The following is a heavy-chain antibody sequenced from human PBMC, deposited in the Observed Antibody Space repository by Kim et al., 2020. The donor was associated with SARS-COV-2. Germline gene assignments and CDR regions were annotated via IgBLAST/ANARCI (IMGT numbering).Heavy chain of an antibody. Sequence: GESLKISCVGSGFVFSGYDIHWVRQSPGRGLEWVSSIGPTGDPFYPGSKKGRFTISRENAKESVFLQMSSLSVEDTAVYYCARGGALGRAFDVWGQGTVV. CDR2: IGPTGDP. CDR3: ARGGALGRAFDV. V-gene: IGHV3-13*05. J-gene: IGHJ3*01. CDR1: GFVFSGYD. D-gene: IGHD3-16*01.